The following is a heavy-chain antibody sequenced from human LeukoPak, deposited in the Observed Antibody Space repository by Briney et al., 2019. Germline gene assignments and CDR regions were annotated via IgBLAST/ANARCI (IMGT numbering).Heavy chain of an antibody. CDR2: IYYSGST. Sequence: SETLSLTCTVSGGSISDAAYYWSWIRQHPGEGLKWIGYIYYSGSTSYNPSLKSRVTISVDTSKNQFSLKLSSVTAADTAVYYCATDGSGSYYGGIYAFDIWGQGTMVTVSS. CDR3: ATDGSGSYYGGIYAFDI. V-gene: IGHV4-31*03. CDR1: GGSISDAAYY. J-gene: IGHJ3*02. D-gene: IGHD3-10*01.